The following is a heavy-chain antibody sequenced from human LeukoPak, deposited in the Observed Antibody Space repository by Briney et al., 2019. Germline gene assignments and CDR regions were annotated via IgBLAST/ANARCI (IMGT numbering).Heavy chain of an antibody. CDR2: INSDGSST. CDR1: GFTFSSYW. D-gene: IGHD1-20*01. CDR3: ARGPNWYNWNDAGGY. J-gene: IGHJ4*02. V-gene: IGHV3-74*01. Sequence: GGSLRLSCAASGFTFSSYWMHWVRQAPGKGLVWVSRINSDGSSTSYADSVKGRFTISRDNAKNTLYLQMNSLRAEDTAVYYCARGPNWYNWNDAGGYWGQGTLVTVSS.